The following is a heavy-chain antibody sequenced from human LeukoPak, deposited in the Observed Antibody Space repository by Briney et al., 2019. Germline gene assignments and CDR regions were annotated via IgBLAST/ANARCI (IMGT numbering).Heavy chain of an antibody. V-gene: IGHV4-59*01. CDR3: ARGVYIAAAQYGY. J-gene: IGHJ4*02. CDR1: GGSISSYY. CDR2: IYYSGTT. Sequence: SETLSLTCTVSGGSISSYYWSWIRRPPGKGLEWIGYIYYSGTTNYNPSLKSRVTISVDTSKNQFSLKLSSVTAADTAVYYCARGVYIAAAQYGYWSQGTLVTVSS. D-gene: IGHD6-13*01.